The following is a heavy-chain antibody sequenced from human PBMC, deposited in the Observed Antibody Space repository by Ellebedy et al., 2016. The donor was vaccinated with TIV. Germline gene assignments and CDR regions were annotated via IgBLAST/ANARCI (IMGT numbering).Heavy chain of an antibody. CDR2: INAGNGNT. V-gene: IGHV1-3*01. D-gene: IGHD4-17*01. J-gene: IGHJ4*02. CDR1: GYTFTRYA. Sequence: AASVKVSCMASGYTFTRYAIHWVRQVPGQRLEWMGWINAGNGNTKYSQKFQGRVTITRDTSASTAYMELSSLRSEDTAVYYCGRDRDYGTFDYWGQGTLVTVSS. CDR3: GRDRDYGTFDY.